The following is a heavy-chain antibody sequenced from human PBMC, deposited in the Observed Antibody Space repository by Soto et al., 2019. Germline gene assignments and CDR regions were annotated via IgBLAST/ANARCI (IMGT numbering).Heavy chain of an antibody. J-gene: IGHJ5*02. D-gene: IGHD2-2*01. CDR3: ARYLGFCGSTSCYPYRDP. V-gene: IGHV4-59*08. CDR2: IYYGGNT. CDR1: GGSISSFY. Sequence: SETLSLTCTVSGGSISSFYWSWIRQPPGKGLEWIGYIYYGGNTNYNPSLKSRLTISVDTSKNQFSLKLSSVTAADTAVYYCARYLGFCGSTSCYPYRDPWRQVRLVA.